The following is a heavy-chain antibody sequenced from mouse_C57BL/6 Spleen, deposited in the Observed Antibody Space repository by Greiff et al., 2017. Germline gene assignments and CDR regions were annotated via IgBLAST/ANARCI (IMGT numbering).Heavy chain of an antibody. CDR2: IDPETGGP. CDR3: TGSRDYEGWFAY. CDR1: GYTFTDYE. D-gene: IGHD2-4*01. V-gene: IGHV1-15*01. J-gene: IGHJ3*01. Sequence: VQLQQSGAELVRPGASVTLSCKASGYTFTDYEMHWVKQTPVHGLEWIGAIDPETGGPAYNQKFKGKAILTADKSSSTAYMELRSLTSEDSAVYYCTGSRDYEGWFAYWGQGTLVTVSA.